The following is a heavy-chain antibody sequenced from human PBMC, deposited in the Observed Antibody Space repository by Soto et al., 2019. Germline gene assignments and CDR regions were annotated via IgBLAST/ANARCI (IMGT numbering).Heavy chain of an antibody. CDR2: IRSKAYGGTT. D-gene: IGHD6-19*01. V-gene: IGHV3-49*03. Sequence: GGSLRLSCTASGFTFGDYAMSWFRQAPGKGLEWVGFIRSKAYGGTTEYAASVKGRFTISRDDSKSIAYLQMNSLKTEDTAVYYCTRAIIAVAGGMIFDYWGQGTLVTVSS. CDR3: TRAIIAVAGGMIFDY. CDR1: GFTFGDYA. J-gene: IGHJ4*02.